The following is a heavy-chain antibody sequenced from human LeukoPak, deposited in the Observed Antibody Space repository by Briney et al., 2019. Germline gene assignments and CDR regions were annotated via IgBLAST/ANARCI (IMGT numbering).Heavy chain of an antibody. V-gene: IGHV4-59*01. D-gene: IGHD1-14*01. Sequence: PSETLSLTCTVSRGSISNYYWGWIRQPPGKGLEWIGFFSYSGSTNYNPSLKSRVTISVDTSKNQFSLKLTSVTAADTAVYYCARTNLYYYYGMDVWGQGTTVTVSS. CDR1: RGSISNYY. CDR2: FSYSGST. CDR3: ARTNLYYYYGMDV. J-gene: IGHJ6*02.